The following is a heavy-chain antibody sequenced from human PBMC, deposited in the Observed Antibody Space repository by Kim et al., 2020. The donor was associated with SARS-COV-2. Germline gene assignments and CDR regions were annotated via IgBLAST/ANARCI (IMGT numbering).Heavy chain of an antibody. D-gene: IGHD3-10*01. J-gene: IGHJ4*01. CDR1: GFTFDDYA. CDR3: AKDMKYYYGSGSSFDY. V-gene: IGHV3-9*01. Sequence: GGSLRLSCAASGFTFDDYAMHWVRQAPGKGLEWVSGISWNSGSIGYADSVKGRFTISRDNAKNSLYLQMNSLRAEDTALYYCAKDMKYYYGSGSSFDYWG. CDR2: ISWNSGSI.